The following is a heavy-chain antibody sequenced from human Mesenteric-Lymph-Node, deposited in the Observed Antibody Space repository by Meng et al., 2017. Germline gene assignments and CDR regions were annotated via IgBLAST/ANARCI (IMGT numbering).Heavy chain of an antibody. Sequence: GQPQDSGPGLGKPSQPLSLTCTVSGGSVSSGGYYWTWIRQHPGKGLEWFGHIYYSGSTFYNPSLKRRVIISIDTSKNQFSLNLRSVTAADTAVYYCARVSSGWDYFDYWGQGTLVTVSS. V-gene: IGHV4-31*03. CDR2: IYYSGST. J-gene: IGHJ4*02. CDR1: GGSVSSGGYY. D-gene: IGHD6-19*01. CDR3: ARVSSGWDYFDY.